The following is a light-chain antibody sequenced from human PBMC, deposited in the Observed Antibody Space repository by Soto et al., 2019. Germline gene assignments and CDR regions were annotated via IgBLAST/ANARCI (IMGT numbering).Light chain of an antibody. V-gene: IGLV2-14*03. CDR1: TSDVGGYSY. J-gene: IGLJ1*01. CDR2: DVN. CDR3: TSYTEIATLVV. Sequence: QSVLTQPASVSGSPGQSITLSCTGTTSDVGGYSYVSWYQQHPGKAPKLLFYDVNNRPSGVSDRFSASKSGNTASLTISGLQAEDEADYYSTSYTEIATLVVFGTGTKVTVL.